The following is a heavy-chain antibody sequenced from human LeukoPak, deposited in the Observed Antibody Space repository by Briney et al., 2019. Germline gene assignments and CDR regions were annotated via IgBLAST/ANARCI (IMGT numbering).Heavy chain of an antibody. J-gene: IGHJ6*02. CDR2: IYYSGST. V-gene: IGHV4-31*03. CDR3: AREPYYDFWSGYYHAGGYYYGMDV. Sequence: PSETLSLTCTVSGGSISSGGYYWSWIRQHPGKGLEWIGYIYYSGSTYYNPSLKSRVTISVDTSKNQFSLKLSSVTAADTAVYYYAREPYYDFWSGYYHAGGYYYGMDVWGQGTTVTVSS. CDR1: GGSISSGGYY. D-gene: IGHD3-3*01.